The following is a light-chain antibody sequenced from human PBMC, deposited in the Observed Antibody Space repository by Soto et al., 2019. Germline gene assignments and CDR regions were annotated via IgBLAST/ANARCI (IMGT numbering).Light chain of an antibody. Sequence: EIVMTQSPATLSXSPGEXATLSCRASQSVSSNLAWYQQKPGQAPRLLIYGASTRATGIPARFSGSGSGTEFTLTISSLQSEDXAVYXXXQYNNWPYTFGQGTKLEIK. J-gene: IGKJ2*01. CDR3: XQYNNWPYT. V-gene: IGKV3-15*01. CDR1: QSVSSN. CDR2: GAS.